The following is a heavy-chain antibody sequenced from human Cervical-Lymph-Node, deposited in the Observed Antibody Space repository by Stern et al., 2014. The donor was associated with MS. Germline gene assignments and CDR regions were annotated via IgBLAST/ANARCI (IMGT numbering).Heavy chain of an antibody. V-gene: IGHV3-33*01. CDR3: ASAYSSSHYYVDY. D-gene: IGHD6-13*01. Sequence: QVQLVESGGGVVQPGRSLRLSCAASGFSFSRYAMHWVRPAPGKGLEWVALIWYDGSNPYYADSVTGRFTISRDNFKNTLYLQMNSLRAEDTAVYYCASAYSSSHYYVDYWGQGTLVTVSS. J-gene: IGHJ4*02. CDR2: IWYDGSNP. CDR1: GFSFSRYA.